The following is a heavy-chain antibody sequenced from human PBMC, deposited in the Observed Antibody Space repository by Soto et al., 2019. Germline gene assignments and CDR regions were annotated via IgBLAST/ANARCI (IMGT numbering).Heavy chain of an antibody. CDR2: MNPNSGNT. CDR3: ARGRNDILTGDAFDI. J-gene: IGHJ3*02. CDR1: GYTFTSYD. V-gene: IGHV1-8*01. D-gene: IGHD3-9*01. Sequence: ASGKVSCKASGYTFTSYDINWVRQATGQGLEWMGWMNPNSGNTGYAQKFQGRVTMTRNTSISTAYMELSSLRSEDTAVYYCARGRNDILTGDAFDIWGQGTMVTVSS.